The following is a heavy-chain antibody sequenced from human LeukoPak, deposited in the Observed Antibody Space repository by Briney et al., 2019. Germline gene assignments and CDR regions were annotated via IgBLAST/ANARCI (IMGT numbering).Heavy chain of an antibody. CDR3: ARAEGDSIVATTYYFDY. CDR2: IYYSGST. D-gene: IGHD5-12*01. J-gene: IGHJ4*02. CDR1: GGSISSSGYY. V-gene: IGHV4-31*03. Sequence: SETLSLTCTVSGGSISSSGYYWSWIRQHPGKGLEWIGYIYYSGSTYYNPSLKSRVTISVDTSKNQFSLKLSSVTAADTAVYYCARAEGDSIVATTYYFDYWGQGTLVTVSS.